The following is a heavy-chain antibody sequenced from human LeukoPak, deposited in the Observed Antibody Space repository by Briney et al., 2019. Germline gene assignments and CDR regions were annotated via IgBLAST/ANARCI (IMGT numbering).Heavy chain of an antibody. CDR2: INPNDGGS. CDR3: ARDAYGSGSSSPTNWFDP. Sequence: GASLKVSCKASGYTFTDYHIHWVRQAPGQGLEWMGWINPNDGGSNYAQKFQGRVTMTRDTSISTVYMELDRLISDDTAVYYCARDAYGSGSSSPTNWFDPWGQGTLVTVSS. CDR1: GYTFTDYH. V-gene: IGHV1-2*02. D-gene: IGHD3-10*01. J-gene: IGHJ5*02.